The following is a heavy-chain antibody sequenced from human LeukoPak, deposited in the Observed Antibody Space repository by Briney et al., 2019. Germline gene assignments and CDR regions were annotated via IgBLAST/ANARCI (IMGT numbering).Heavy chain of an antibody. Sequence: GGSLRLSCAASAFAFSDYSMNWVRQAPGKGLEWISYISGRSSTIYYADSVKGRFTISRDNAKNSMYLQMNSLRAEDTAVYYCARDRIKSGSYYFDYWGQGTLVTVSS. CDR3: ARDRIKSGSYYFDY. CDR1: AFAFSDYS. J-gene: IGHJ4*02. D-gene: IGHD1-26*01. CDR2: ISGRSSTI. V-gene: IGHV3-48*01.